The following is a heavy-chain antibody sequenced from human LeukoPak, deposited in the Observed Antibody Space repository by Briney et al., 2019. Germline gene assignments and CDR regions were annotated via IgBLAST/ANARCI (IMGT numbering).Heavy chain of an antibody. CDR2: IYPGDSDT. D-gene: IGHD1-26*01. CDR1: GYSFTNNW. CDR3: ARRRDLYSGSYYPFDY. J-gene: IGHJ4*02. Sequence: GESLKISCKGSGYSFTNNWIGWVRQMPGKGLEWMGIIYPGDSDTRYSPSFQGQVTISADKSISTAYLRWSSLKASDTAMYYCARRRDLYSGSYYPFDYWGQGTLVTVSS. V-gene: IGHV5-51*01.